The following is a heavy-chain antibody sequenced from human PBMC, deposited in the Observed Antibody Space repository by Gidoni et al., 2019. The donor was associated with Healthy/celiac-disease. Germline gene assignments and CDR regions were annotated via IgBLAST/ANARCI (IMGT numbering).Heavy chain of an antibody. Sequence: EVQLVESGGGLVQPGGSLQLSCAASGFTFSGSAMHWVRQASGKGLEWVGRIRSKANSYATAYAASVKGRFTISRDDSKNTAYLQMNSLKTEDTAVYYCTRPFPGPGYSSGWYDYWGQGTLVTVSS. V-gene: IGHV3-73*02. CDR1: GFTFSGSA. CDR3: TRPFPGPGYSSGWYDY. J-gene: IGHJ4*02. D-gene: IGHD6-19*01. CDR2: IRSKANSYAT.